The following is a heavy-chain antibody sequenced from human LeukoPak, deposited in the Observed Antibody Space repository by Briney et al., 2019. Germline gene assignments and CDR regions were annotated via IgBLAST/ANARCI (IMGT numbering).Heavy chain of an antibody. D-gene: IGHD5-24*01. V-gene: IGHV3-15*01. Sequence: GGSLRLSCAASGFTFSNAWMSWVRQAPGKGLEWVGRIKSKTDGGTTDYAAPVKGRFTISRDDSKNTLYLQMNSLKTEDTAVYYCTARWLQTGVDYWGQGTLVTVSS. CDR3: TARWLQTGVDY. J-gene: IGHJ4*02. CDR2: IKSKTDGGTT. CDR1: GFTFSNAW.